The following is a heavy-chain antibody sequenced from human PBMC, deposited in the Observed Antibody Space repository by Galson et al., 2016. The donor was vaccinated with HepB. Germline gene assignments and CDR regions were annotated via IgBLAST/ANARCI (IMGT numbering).Heavy chain of an antibody. CDR2: IYYTGST. J-gene: IGHJ5*02. V-gene: IGHV4-59*01. D-gene: IGHD2-2*01. CDR1: SGSISFYS. CDR3: SRSPPGLYPLVPAAMNNYFDP. Sequence: SETLSLTCSVSSGSISFYSWSWIRQSPGKGLEWIGYIYYTGSTDYNPSLKGRVTMSVDTSKNQFSLTMTSVTAADTAVYYCSRSPPGLYPLVPAAMNNYFDPWGPAILVTVST.